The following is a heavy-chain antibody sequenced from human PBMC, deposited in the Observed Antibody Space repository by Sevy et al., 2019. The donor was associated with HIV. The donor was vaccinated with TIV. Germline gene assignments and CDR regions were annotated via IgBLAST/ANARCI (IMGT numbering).Heavy chain of an antibody. Sequence: GGYLRLSCAASGFTFSTYGMHCVRQAPGKGLEWVAVICFDGSNTYYADSVKGRFTISRDIAKNTLHLQMNSLRVDDTVVYYRASDLEFYDYDHYRPAFMPDYWGQGTTVTVSS. D-gene: IGHD3-16*01. J-gene: IGHJ4*02. V-gene: IGHV3-33*01. CDR2: ICFDGSNT. CDR1: GFTFSTYG. CDR3: ASDLEFYDYDHYRPAFMPDY.